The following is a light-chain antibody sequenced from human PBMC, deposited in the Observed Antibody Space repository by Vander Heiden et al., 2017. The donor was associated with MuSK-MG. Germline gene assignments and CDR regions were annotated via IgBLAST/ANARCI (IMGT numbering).Light chain of an antibody. CDR3: QQYDNLPQT. J-gene: IGKJ2*01. CDR2: DAS. CDR1: QDISNY. V-gene: IGKV1-33*01. Sequence: DIQMTHSPSSLSASVADRVTITCQASQDISNYLNWYQQKQGKAPKLLIYDASNLETGVPSRFSGSGSGTDFTFTISSLHPEDIAPYYCQQYDNLPQTVGQGTKMEIK.